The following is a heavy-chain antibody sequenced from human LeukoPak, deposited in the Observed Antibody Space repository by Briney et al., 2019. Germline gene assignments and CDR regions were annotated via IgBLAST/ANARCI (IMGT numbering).Heavy chain of an antibody. CDR1: GGSISSYY. CDR3: ARGGGGYAFDY. V-gene: IGHV4-59*01. D-gene: IGHD5-12*01. CDR2: IYHSGSA. Sequence: SETLSLTCTVSGGSISSYYWSWIRQPPGKGLEWIGHIYHSGSANYSPSLKSRVTMSADTSKNQFSLKLTSVTAADTAVYYCARGGGGYAFDYWGLGTLVTVSS. J-gene: IGHJ4*02.